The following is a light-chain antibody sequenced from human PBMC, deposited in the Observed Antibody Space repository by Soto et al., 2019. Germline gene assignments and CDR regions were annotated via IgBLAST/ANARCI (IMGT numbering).Light chain of an antibody. J-gene: IGKJ2*01. CDR1: HSVSSTY. Sequence: EIVLTQSPGTLSLSPGERATLSCRASHSVSSTYLAWYRQKPGQAPRLLIYGASSRATGIPDRFSGSGSGTDFTLTISRLEPEDFAVYYCQQYGSSPPYTFGQETTLEIK. V-gene: IGKV3-20*01. CDR2: GAS. CDR3: QQYGSSPPYT.